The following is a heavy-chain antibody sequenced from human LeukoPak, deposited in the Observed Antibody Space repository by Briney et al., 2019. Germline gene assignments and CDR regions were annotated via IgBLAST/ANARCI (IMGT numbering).Heavy chain of an antibody. V-gene: IGHV3-23*01. Sequence: GGSLRLSCAAPGFSFSNYAMRWVRQAPGKGLEWVSGISGSGDSTYYADSVKGRFTISRDNAKNSLYLQMNGLRAEDTAVYYCARDSTRLRYFDWLNYYYYMDVWGKGTTVTVSS. D-gene: IGHD3-9*01. J-gene: IGHJ6*03. CDR1: GFSFSNYA. CDR2: ISGSGDST. CDR3: ARDSTRLRYFDWLNYYYYMDV.